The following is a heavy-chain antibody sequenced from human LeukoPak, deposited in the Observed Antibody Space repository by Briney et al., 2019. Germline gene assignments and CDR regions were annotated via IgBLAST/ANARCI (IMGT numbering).Heavy chain of an antibody. CDR2: INPNSGGT. Sequence: ASVKVSCKASGYTFTTYYMHWVRQAPGQGLEWMGWINPNSGGTNYAQKFQGRVTMTRDTSISTAYMELSRLRSDDTAVYYCARAGYSSSWQYYYYYYGMDVRGQGTTVTVSS. J-gene: IGHJ6*02. CDR1: GYTFTTYY. V-gene: IGHV1-2*02. D-gene: IGHD6-13*01. CDR3: ARAGYSSSWQYYYYYYGMDV.